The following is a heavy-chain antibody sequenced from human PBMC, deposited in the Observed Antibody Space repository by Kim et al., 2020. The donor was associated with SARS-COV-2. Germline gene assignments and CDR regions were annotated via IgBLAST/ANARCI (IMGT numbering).Heavy chain of an antibody. Sequence: SETLSLTCAVSGGSISSGGYSWSWIRQPPGKGLEWIGYIYHSGSTYYNPSLKSRVTISVDRSKNQFSLKLSSVTAADTAVYYCASWFGELLTYYGMDVWGQGTTVTVSS. J-gene: IGHJ6*02. CDR2: IYHSGST. D-gene: IGHD3-10*01. V-gene: IGHV4-30-2*01. CDR3: ASWFGELLTYYGMDV. CDR1: GGSISSGGYS.